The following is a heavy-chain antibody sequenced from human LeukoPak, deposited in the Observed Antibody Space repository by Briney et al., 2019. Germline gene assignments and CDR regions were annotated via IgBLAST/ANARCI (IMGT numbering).Heavy chain of an antibody. Sequence: ASVKVSCKTSGYTFTSYYMHWVRQAPGQGLEWVGIINPNGGSTSYAQKFQGRVTMTRDTSTSTVYMELSSLRAEDTAVYYCARPPTVTTWIFDYWGQGTLVTVSS. V-gene: IGHV1-46*01. J-gene: IGHJ4*02. CDR1: GYTFTSYY. D-gene: IGHD4-17*01. CDR2: INPNGGST. CDR3: ARPPTVTTWIFDY.